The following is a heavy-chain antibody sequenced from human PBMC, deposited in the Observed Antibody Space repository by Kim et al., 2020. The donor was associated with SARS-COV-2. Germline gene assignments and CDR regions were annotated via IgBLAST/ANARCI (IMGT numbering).Heavy chain of an antibody. CDR3: ARGGFRARPIMDV. J-gene: IGHJ6*03. CDR2: INHSGST. D-gene: IGHD3-10*01. CDR1: GGSFSGYY. Sequence: SETLSLTCAVYGGSFSGYYWSWIRQPPGKGLEWIGEINHSGSTNYNPSLKSRVTISVGTSKNQFSLKLSSVTAADTAVYYCARGGFRARPIMDVWGKGTTVTVSS. V-gene: IGHV4-34*01.